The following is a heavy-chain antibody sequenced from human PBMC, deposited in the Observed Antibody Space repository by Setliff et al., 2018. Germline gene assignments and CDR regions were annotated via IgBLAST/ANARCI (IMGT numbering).Heavy chain of an antibody. V-gene: IGHV1-46*02. Sequence: ASVKVSCKASGGSFNNYPISWVRQAPGHGLEWMGIINPGGGSASYAEKFQGRVTMTRDTSTSTFYMEVNILRSDDTAVYYCARGGMAAANRKGVFEYWGQGTLVTVSS. J-gene: IGHJ4*02. CDR1: GGSFNNYP. CDR2: INPGGGSA. CDR3: ARGGMAAANRKGVFEY. D-gene: IGHD6-13*01.